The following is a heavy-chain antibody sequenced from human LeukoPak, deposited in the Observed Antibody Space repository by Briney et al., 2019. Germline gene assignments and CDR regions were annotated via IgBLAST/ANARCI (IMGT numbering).Heavy chain of an antibody. CDR3: TRRGYSYGSPDY. CDR1: GFTFSGSA. V-gene: IGHV3-73*01. J-gene: IGHJ4*02. D-gene: IGHD5-18*01. Sequence: GGSLRLSCAASGFTFSGSAMHWVRQAPGKGLEWVGRIRSKANSYATAYAASVKGRFTISRDDSKNTAYLQMNSLKTEDTAVYYCTRRGYSYGSPDYWGQGTLVTVSS. CDR2: IRSKANSYAT.